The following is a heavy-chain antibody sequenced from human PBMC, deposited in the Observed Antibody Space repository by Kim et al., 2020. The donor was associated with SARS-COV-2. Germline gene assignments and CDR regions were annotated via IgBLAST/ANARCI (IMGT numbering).Heavy chain of an antibody. CDR1: GYTFTSSQ. J-gene: IGHJ5*02. V-gene: IGHV1-46*03. Sequence: ASVNVSCKASGYTFTSSQIQWVRQAPGKGLEWMGIINPSGGSTTYAQKLQGRVTMTRDTSTGTVYMELSSLRSEDTALYYCARGTWGGGGWGYGSGQYNRFDPWGQGTLVTVSS. CDR2: INPSGGST. CDR3: ARGTWGGGGWGYGSGQYNRFDP. D-gene: IGHD3-10*01.